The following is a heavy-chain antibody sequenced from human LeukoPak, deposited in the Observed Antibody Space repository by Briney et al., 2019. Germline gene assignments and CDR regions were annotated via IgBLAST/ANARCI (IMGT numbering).Heavy chain of an antibody. Sequence: GGSLRLSCAASGFTFSDYFMHWVRQGPGKGLVWVSYISSSGSTIYYADSVKGRFTISRDNAKNSLYLQMNSLRAEDTAVYYCAELGITMIGGVWGKGTTVTISS. J-gene: IGHJ6*04. D-gene: IGHD3-10*02. CDR2: ISSSGSTI. V-gene: IGHV3-11*04. CDR3: AELGITMIGGV. CDR1: GFTFSDYF.